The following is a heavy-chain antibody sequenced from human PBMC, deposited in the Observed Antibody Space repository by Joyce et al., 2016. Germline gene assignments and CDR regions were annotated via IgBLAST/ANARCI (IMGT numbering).Heavy chain of an antibody. CDR3: AKGNGIRGIRADF. CDR1: GFTFSSYG. Sequence: QVQLVESGGGVVQPGRSLRLSCAASGFTFSSYGMHWVRQVPGKGLEWVANIWYDGKNKYYADSGKGRFTISRDNPKNTLYLQMNSLRTEDTARYYCAKGNGIRGIRADFWGQGTLIIVSS. D-gene: IGHD3-10*01. V-gene: IGHV3-33*03. J-gene: IGHJ4*02. CDR2: IWYDGKNK.